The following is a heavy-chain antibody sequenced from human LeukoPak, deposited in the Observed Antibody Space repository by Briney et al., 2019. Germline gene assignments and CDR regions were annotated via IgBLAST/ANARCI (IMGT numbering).Heavy chain of an antibody. CDR2: ISGSGGST. D-gene: IGHD5-18*01. Sequence: AGGSLRLSCAASGFTFSSYAMSWVRQAPGKGLEWVSAISGSGGSTYYADSVKGRFTISRDSSKNTLYLQMNSLRAEDTAVYYCAKDITAMDLHDYWGQGTLVTVSS. V-gene: IGHV3-23*01. J-gene: IGHJ4*02. CDR1: GFTFSSYA. CDR3: AKDITAMDLHDY.